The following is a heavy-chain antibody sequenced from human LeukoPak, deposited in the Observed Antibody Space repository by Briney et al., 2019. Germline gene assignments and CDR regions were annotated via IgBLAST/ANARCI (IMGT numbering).Heavy chain of an antibody. V-gene: IGHV3-23*01. D-gene: IGHD1-26*01. CDR2: ISGSGGST. J-gene: IGHJ4*02. CDR3: AKVFSIVGATTFDY. CDR1: GFTFSSYA. Sequence: GGSLTLSCAASGFTFSSYAMSWVRQAPGKGLEWVSAISGSGGSTYYADSVKGRFTISRDNSKNTLYLQMNSLRAEDTAVYYCAKVFSIVGATTFDYWGQGTLITVSS.